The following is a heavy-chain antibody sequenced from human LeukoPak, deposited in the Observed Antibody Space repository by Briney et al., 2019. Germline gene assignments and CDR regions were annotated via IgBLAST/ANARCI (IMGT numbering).Heavy chain of an antibody. D-gene: IGHD3-16*02. CDR3: ARVMITFGGVIAEGAFDI. CDR1: GGSISSSSYY. CDR2: IYHSGST. V-gene: IGHV4-39*07. J-gene: IGHJ3*02. Sequence: PSETLSLTCTVSGGSISSSSYYWGWIRQPPGKGLEWIGSIYHSGSTYYNPSLKSRVTISVDTSKNQFSLKLSSVTAADTAVYYCARVMITFGGVIAEGAFDIWGQGTMVTVSS.